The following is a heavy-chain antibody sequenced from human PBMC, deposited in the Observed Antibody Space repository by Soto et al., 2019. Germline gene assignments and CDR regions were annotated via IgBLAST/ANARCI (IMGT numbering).Heavy chain of an antibody. CDR3: ARVLRGWFDP. CDR2: ISHSGIT. Sequence: ETLSLTCAVSGGSITSANWWACVRQPPGGGLEWIGEISHSGITNYKASLKSRVTMSVDKTKNDVSLKLTSVTAADTAVYYCARVLRGWFDPWGQGTPVTVSS. J-gene: IGHJ5*02. V-gene: IGHV4-4*02. CDR1: GGSITSANW.